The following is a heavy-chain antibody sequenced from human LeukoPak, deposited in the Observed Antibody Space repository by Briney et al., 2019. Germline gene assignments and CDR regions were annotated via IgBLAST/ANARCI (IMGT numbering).Heavy chain of an antibody. Sequence: GGSLRLSCAASGFTFSRYGMHWVRQAPGKGLEWVAVIWSDGNNKEHGDSVKGRFTISRDNSKNTLYLQMNSLRAEDTAVYYCARVGATWYFQHWGQGALVTVSS. CDR1: GFTFSRYG. CDR2: IWSDGNNK. CDR3: ARVGATWYFQH. D-gene: IGHD1-26*01. J-gene: IGHJ1*01. V-gene: IGHV3-33*01.